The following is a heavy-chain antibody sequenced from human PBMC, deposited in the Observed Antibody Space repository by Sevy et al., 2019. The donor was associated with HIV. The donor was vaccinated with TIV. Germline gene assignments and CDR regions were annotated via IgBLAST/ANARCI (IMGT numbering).Heavy chain of an antibody. CDR2: AWFDGSNK. CDR1: GFTFSSYA. V-gene: IGHV3-33*01. J-gene: IGHJ4*02. D-gene: IGHD6-19*01. Sequence: GGSLRLSCAASGFTFSSYAMHWVRQAPGKGLEWVIVAWFDGSNKYYADSVKGRFTISRDNSKNTVYLQMNSLTAEDTAVYYCARESGSDWYLDYWGQGTLVTVSS. CDR3: ARESGSDWYLDY.